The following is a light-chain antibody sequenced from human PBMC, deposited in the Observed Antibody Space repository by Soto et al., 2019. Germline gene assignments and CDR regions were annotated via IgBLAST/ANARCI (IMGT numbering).Light chain of an antibody. Sequence: QSVLTQPPSASGTPGQRVTISCSGSTSNIGNNYVYWYQHLPGTAPKLLINKNNQRPSGVPDRFSGSKSGTSASLAISGLRSEDEADYYCASWDDSLSGPVFGGGTKLTVL. CDR1: TSNIGNNY. CDR2: KNN. J-gene: IGLJ2*01. V-gene: IGLV1-47*01. CDR3: ASWDDSLSGPV.